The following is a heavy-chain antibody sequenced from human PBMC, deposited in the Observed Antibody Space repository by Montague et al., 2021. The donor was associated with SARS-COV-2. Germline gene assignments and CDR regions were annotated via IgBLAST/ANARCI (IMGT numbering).Heavy chain of an antibody. Sequence: SETLSLTCAVSGGSFSGYDWTWIRQSPGKGLEWIGEINQSGNTKYTPSLTSRVTISVDTSKNQFSLKLSSVTAADTAVYYCARGLMTIHMLLVMMTWGSNYLDSWGQGTLVTVSP. D-gene: IGHD2-21*01. CDR3: ARGLMTIHMLLVMMTWGSNYLDS. CDR1: GGSFSGYD. V-gene: IGHV4-34*01. CDR2: INQSGNT. J-gene: IGHJ5*01.